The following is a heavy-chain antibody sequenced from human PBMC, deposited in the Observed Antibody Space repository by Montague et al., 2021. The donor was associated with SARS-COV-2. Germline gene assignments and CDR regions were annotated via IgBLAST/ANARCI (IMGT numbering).Heavy chain of an antibody. CDR2: INHSGST. CDR1: GGSFSDYY. Sequence: SETLSLTCAVHGGSFSDYYWSWIRQPPGKGLEWIGEINHSGSTNYNPSLKSRVTISVDTSKNQFSLKLSSVTAADTAVYYCARGAPTISMIVVVFTGAGWDFDLGGRGTLVTVSS. D-gene: IGHD3-22*01. J-gene: IGHJ2*01. V-gene: IGHV4-34*01. CDR3: ARGAPTISMIVVVFTGAGWDFDL.